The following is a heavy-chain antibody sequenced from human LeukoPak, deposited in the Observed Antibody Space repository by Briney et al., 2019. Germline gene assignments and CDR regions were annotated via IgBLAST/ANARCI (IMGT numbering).Heavy chain of an antibody. Sequence: SETLSLTCTASGGSISSYYWSWIRQPPGKGLEWIGYIYYSGSTNYNPSLKSRVTISVDTSKNQFSLKLSSVTAADTAVYYCARECSGGSCYGEGGVRTMGFDYWGQGTLVTVSS. J-gene: IGHJ4*02. V-gene: IGHV4-59*08. D-gene: IGHD2-15*01. CDR2: IYYSGST. CDR3: ARECSGGSCYGEGGVRTMGFDY. CDR1: GGSISSYY.